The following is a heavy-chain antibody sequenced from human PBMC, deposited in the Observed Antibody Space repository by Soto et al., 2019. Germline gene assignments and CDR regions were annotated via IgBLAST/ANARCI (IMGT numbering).Heavy chain of an antibody. CDR2: IIPIFGTA. D-gene: IGHD3-9*01. V-gene: IGHV1-69*13. CDR3: ARVAAGRRYFDWAQGMDV. CDR1: GGTFSSYA. Sequence: ASVKVSCKASGGTFSSYAISWVRQAPGQGLEWMGGIIPIFGTANYAQKFQGRVTITADESTSTAYMELSSLRSEDTAVYYCARVAAGRRYFDWAQGMDVWGQGTTVTVSS. J-gene: IGHJ6*02.